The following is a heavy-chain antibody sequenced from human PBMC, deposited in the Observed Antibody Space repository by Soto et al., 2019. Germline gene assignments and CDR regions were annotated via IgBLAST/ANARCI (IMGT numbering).Heavy chain of an antibody. J-gene: IGHJ6*03. D-gene: IGHD3-3*01. CDR3: ARGPYYDFWSGYSRRSNPSSYYYMDV. Sequence: GGSLRLSCAASGFTFSSYGMHWVRQAPGKGLEWVAVIWYDGSNKYYADSVKGRFTISRDNSKNTLYLQMNSLRAEDTAVYYCARGPYYDFWSGYSRRSNPSSYYYMDVWGKGTTVTVSS. CDR1: GFTFSSYG. V-gene: IGHV3-33*01. CDR2: IWYDGSNK.